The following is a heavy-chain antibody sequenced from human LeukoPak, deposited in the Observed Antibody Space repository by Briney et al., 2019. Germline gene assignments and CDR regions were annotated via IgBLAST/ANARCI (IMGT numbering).Heavy chain of an antibody. CDR2: IDYSESN. CDR1: GGSISSSSYY. D-gene: IGHD1-14*01. J-gene: IGHJ4*02. CDR3: ARREPSGHY. Sequence: SETLSLTCTVSGGSISSSSYYWGWIRQPPGKGLEWIGSIDYSESNYYNPSLKSRVTISVDTSKNQFSLKLSSVTAADTAVYYCARREPSGHYWGQGTLVTVSS. V-gene: IGHV4-39*01.